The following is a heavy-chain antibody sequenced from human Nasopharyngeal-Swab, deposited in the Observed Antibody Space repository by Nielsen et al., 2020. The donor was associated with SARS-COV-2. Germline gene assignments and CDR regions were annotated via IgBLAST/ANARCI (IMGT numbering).Heavy chain of an antibody. Sequence: GGSLRLSCVVSGFTFSDHWMNWVRQAPGKGLEWVANIKPDGGEKYYVDSVKGRFTISRDNAKNSLYLQMNSLRAEDTAVYYCARVGSSSWYFDYWGQGTLVTVSS. CDR1: GFTFSDHW. CDR2: IKPDGGEK. J-gene: IGHJ4*02. CDR3: ARVGSSSWYFDY. D-gene: IGHD6-13*01. V-gene: IGHV3-7*01.